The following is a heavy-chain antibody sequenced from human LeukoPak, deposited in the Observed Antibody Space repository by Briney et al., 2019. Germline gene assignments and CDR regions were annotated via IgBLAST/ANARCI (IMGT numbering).Heavy chain of an antibody. J-gene: IGHJ4*02. CDR3: ARRGYYYDSSGYLPFDY. CDR2: INHSGST. CDR1: GGSFSGYY. Sequence: PSETLTLTCAVYGGSFSGYYWSWIRQPPGKGLKWIGEINHSGSTNYNPSLKSRVTISVDTSKNQFSLKLSSVTAADTAVYYCARRGYYYDSSGYLPFDYWGQGTLLTVSS. V-gene: IGHV4-34*01. D-gene: IGHD3-22*01.